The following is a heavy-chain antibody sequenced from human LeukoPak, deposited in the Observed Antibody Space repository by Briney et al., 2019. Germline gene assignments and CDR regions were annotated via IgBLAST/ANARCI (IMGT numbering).Heavy chain of an antibody. V-gene: IGHV4-59*08. J-gene: IGHJ6*02. Sequence: KTSETLSLTCTVSGGSISSHYWSWIRQPPGKGLEWIAYIYYSGSTNYNHSLQSRVTISVDTSKNQLSLKVSSVTAADTAVYYCARHMSSGTYPMDVWGQGTTVTVSS. CDR3: ARHMSSGTYPMDV. CDR1: GGSISSHY. D-gene: IGHD1-26*01. CDR2: IYYSGST.